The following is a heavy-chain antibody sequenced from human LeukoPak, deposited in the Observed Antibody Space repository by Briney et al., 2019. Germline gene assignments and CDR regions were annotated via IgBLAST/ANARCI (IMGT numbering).Heavy chain of an antibody. Sequence: GGSLRLSCAASGFTFRTYTMHWVRQAPGKGLEWVAVISYDGSNKHYADSVKGRFTISRDNSNNTLYLQMNSLRAEDTAVYYCAKDRDRDFDYWGQGTLVTVSS. CDR3: AKDRDRDFDY. CDR1: GFTFRTYT. V-gene: IGHV3-30*01. CDR2: ISYDGSNK. J-gene: IGHJ4*02.